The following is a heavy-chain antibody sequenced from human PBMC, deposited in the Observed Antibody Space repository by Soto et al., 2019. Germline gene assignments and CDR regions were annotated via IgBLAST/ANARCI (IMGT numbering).Heavy chain of an antibody. J-gene: IGHJ4*02. D-gene: IGHD3-10*01. Sequence: ASVKVSCKASGYLFTTYAIHWVRQAPGQTPEWMGWINAGNGNTKFTEKFHRRVTITTDNSKNTVYLEMNSLRADDTAEYFCAKGSAFECKGAICYPFDHWGRGTLVTVSS. CDR3: AKGSAFECKGAICYPFDH. V-gene: IGHV1-3*01. CDR2: INAGNGNT. CDR1: GYLFTTYA.